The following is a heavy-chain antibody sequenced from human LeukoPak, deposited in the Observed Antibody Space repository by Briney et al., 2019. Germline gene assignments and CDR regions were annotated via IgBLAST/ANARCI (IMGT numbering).Heavy chain of an antibody. D-gene: IGHD4-17*01. CDR1: GGSISSSNW. CDR3: ARAPVTTGNFDY. J-gene: IGHJ4*02. V-gene: IGHV4-4*02. CDR2: IFHGGDT. Sequence: SETPSLTRAVAGGSISSSNWGGWGRQPPRKGLEWIGEIFHGGDTNYNPSLKSRVTVSVDKSKNQFSLRLSSVTAADTAVYYYARAPVTTGNFDYWGQGILVTVSS.